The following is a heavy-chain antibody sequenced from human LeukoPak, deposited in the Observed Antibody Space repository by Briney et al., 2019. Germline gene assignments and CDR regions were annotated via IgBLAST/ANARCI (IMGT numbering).Heavy chain of an antibody. Sequence: GASVKVSCKASGGTFSSYAISWVRQAPGQGLEWMGRIIPIFGTANYAQKFQGRVTITTDESTSTAYMELSSLRSEDTAVYYCASRGYSYGMFDYWGQGTLVTVSS. V-gene: IGHV1-69*05. CDR2: IIPIFGTA. CDR1: GGTFSSYA. D-gene: IGHD5-18*01. J-gene: IGHJ4*02. CDR3: ASRGYSYGMFDY.